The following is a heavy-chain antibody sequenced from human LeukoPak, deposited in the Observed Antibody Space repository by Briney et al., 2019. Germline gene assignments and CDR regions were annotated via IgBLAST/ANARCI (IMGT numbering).Heavy chain of an antibody. CDR1: GFIFSDYG. CDR2: IWNDGSNT. J-gene: IGHJ3*01. Sequence: AGRSLRLSCAASGFIFSDYGMHWVRQAPGKGLEWVAVIWNDGSNTYYGDSVKGLFTISRDNSKNTLYLQMNSLRAADTAVYYCARDNARLVKHLDAFDLWGQGTMVTVAS. V-gene: IGHV3-33*01. D-gene: IGHD1-26*01. CDR3: ARDNARLVKHLDAFDL.